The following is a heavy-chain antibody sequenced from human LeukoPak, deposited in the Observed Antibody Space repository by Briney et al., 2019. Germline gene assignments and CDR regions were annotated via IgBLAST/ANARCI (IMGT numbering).Heavy chain of an antibody. CDR1: GDSINSLDL. V-gene: IGHV4-4*02. CDR3: AMETTGEFDY. D-gene: IGHD1-1*01. Sequence: PSETLSLTCTVSGDSINSLDLWSWVRQPPGKGLEWIGEMYLSGTTHSNPSVKSRVTISIDKSKNQFFLNLSSVTAEDTAVYYCAMETTGEFDYWGQGILVTVSS. J-gene: IGHJ4*02. CDR2: MYLSGTT.